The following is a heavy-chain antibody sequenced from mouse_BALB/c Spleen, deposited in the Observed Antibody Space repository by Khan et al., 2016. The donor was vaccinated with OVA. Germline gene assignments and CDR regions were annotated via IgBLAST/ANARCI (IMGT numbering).Heavy chain of an antibody. V-gene: IGHV9-3-1*01. Sequence: QIQLVQSGPELKKPGETVKISCKASGYTFTNYGMNWVQQSPGKALKWIGWINTYTGEPTYADDFKGRFAFSLETSASTAYLQINNLKNEDTATYFCARPPYFSYTLDYWGQGTSVTVSS. D-gene: IGHD2-10*01. J-gene: IGHJ4*01. CDR1: GYTFTNYG. CDR2: INTYTGEP. CDR3: ARPPYFSYTLDY.